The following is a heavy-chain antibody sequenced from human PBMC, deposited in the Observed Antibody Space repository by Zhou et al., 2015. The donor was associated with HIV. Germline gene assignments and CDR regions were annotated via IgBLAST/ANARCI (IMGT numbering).Heavy chain of an antibody. D-gene: IGHD3-16*01. Sequence: QVQLLQSGGEVKEPGASVKVSCKASGYNFIDFGVTWVRQAPGQGLEWMGWTNSYGNTNNAQNLQGRVTMTTDTSTSTAYMELRSLRLDDTAVYYCGRGGPFSVGGSTAYYCDYWGQGTLVTVSS. CDR2: TNSYGNT. CDR1: GYNFIDFG. J-gene: IGHJ4*02. CDR3: GRGGPFSVGGSTAYYCDY. V-gene: IGHV1-18*01.